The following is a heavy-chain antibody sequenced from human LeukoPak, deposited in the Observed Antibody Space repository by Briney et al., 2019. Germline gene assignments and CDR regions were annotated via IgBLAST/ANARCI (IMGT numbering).Heavy chain of an antibody. V-gene: IGHV4-59*12. CDR3: AKDFYHEAGPDF. D-gene: IGHD2/OR15-2a*01. CDR1: GGSISSYY. J-gene: IGHJ4*02. Sequence: SETLSLTCTVSGGSISSYYWSWIRQPPGKGLEWIGYIYYSGSTNYNPSLKSRVTISVDTSKNQFSLKLSSVTAADTAVYYCAKDFYHEAGPDFWGQGTLVTVSS. CDR2: IYYSGST.